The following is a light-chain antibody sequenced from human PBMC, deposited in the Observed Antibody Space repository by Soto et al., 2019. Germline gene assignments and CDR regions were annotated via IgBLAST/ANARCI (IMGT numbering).Light chain of an antibody. Sequence: DIQMTQSPLTLSASVGDRVTITCWASQTISRWLAWYQQKPGKAPKLLIYRASSLESGVPSRFSGSGSGTEFTLTISSLQSDDSATYYCQQYQTWTFGQGTKVEIK. CDR2: RAS. J-gene: IGKJ1*01. CDR1: QTISRW. CDR3: QQYQTWT. V-gene: IGKV1-5*03.